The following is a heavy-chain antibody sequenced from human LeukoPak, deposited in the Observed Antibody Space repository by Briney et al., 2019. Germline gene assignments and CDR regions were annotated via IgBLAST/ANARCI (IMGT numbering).Heavy chain of an antibody. CDR1: GFTFSSYA. J-gene: IGHJ5*02. V-gene: IGHV3-23*01. Sequence: ESGGSLRLSCAASGFTFSSYAMSWVRQAPGKGLEWVSAISGSGGSTYYADSVKGRFTISRDNSKNTLYLQMNSLRAEDTAVYYCARDLSQYYYDSSAGIWFDPWGQGTLVTVSS. D-gene: IGHD3-22*01. CDR2: ISGSGGST. CDR3: ARDLSQYYYDSSAGIWFDP.